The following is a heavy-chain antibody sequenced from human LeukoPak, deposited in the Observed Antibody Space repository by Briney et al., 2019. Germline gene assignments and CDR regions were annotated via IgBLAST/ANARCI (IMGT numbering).Heavy chain of an antibody. J-gene: IGHJ4*02. D-gene: IGHD6-19*01. CDR2: VSGSGGST. CDR1: GFIFSSYA. Sequence: GGSLRLSCAASGFIFSSYAMSWVRQAPGKGLQWVSGVSGSGGSTYYADSVKGRFTVSRDNSKNTLYLQMNHLRAEDSAVYYCAKGGSSGWYDEFDYWGQGTPVTVSS. V-gene: IGHV3-23*01. CDR3: AKGGSSGWYDEFDY.